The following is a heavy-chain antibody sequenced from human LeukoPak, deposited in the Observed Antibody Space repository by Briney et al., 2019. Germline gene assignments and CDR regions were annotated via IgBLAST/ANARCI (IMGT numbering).Heavy chain of an antibody. D-gene: IGHD4-17*01. V-gene: IGHV1-18*01. J-gene: IGHJ6*03. Sequence: ASVKVSCKASGYTFTSYGISWVRQAPGQGLEWMGWISAYNGNTNYAQKLQGRVTMTTDTSTSTAYMELRSLRSEDTAVYYCARGRLGDYGLYYYYYYMDVWGKGTTVTISS. CDR1: GYTFTSYG. CDR2: ISAYNGNT. CDR3: ARGRLGDYGLYYYYYYMDV.